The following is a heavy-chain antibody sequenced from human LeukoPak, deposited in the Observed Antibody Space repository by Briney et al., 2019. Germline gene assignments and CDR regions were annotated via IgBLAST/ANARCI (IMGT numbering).Heavy chain of an antibody. CDR1: GGSISSYY. V-gene: IGHV4-59*01. CDR2: IYYSGST. CDR3: ARGQRSPDY. J-gene: IGHJ4*02. Sequence: PSETLSLTCTLSGGSISSYYWSWVRQPPGKGLEWIGYIYYSGSTNYNPSLKSRVTISVETSKNQFSLKLSSVTAADTAVYYCARGQRSPDYWGQGTLVTVSS.